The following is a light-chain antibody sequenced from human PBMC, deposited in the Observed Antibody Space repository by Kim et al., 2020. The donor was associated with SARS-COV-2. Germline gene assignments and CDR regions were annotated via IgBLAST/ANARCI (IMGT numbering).Light chain of an antibody. CDR3: QVWDSSSDHRGV. CDR2: YDS. Sequence: SYELTQPPSASVAPGKTARITCGGNNIGSKSVHWYQQKPGQAPVLVIYYDSDRPSGIPERFSGSNSGNTATLTISRVEAGDEADYCCQVWDSSSDHRGVFGGGTQLTVL. J-gene: IGLJ2*01. CDR1: NIGSKS. V-gene: IGLV3-21*04.